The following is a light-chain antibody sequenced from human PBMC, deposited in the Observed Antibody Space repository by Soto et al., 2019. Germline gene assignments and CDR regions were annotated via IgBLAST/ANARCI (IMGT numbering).Light chain of an antibody. V-gene: IGLV1-44*01. J-gene: IGLJ2*01. Sequence: QSVLTQPPSASGTPGQRVTISCSGSSFNVGGNTVNWYQQVTGTAPKFLINSNNQRPSGVPDRFSGSKSGTSAYLAISGLQSEDEADYYCATWDDSLNGVVFGGGTKVTVL. CDR1: SFNVGGNT. CDR2: SNN. CDR3: ATWDDSLNGVV.